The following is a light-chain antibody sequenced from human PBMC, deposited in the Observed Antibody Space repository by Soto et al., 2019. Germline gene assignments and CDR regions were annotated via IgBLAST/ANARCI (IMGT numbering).Light chain of an antibody. V-gene: IGKV3-20*01. Sequence: EIVLTQSPGTLSLSRGDRATLSRRASQSVSSDYLAWYQQKPGQAPRLLIFGASIRATGISDRFGGSGSGTDFTLTISRLEPEDFAVYYCQQYGSSPITFGPGTKVHIK. CDR1: QSVSSDY. CDR2: GAS. J-gene: IGKJ3*01. CDR3: QQYGSSPIT.